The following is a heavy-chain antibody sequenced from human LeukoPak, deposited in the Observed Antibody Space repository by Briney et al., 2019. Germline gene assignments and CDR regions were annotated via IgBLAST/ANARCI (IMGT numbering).Heavy chain of an antibody. V-gene: IGHV3-66*01. J-gene: IGHJ4*02. CDR1: GFTVSSNY. Sequence: GGSLRLSCAASGFTVSSNYMSWVRQAPGKGLEWVSVIYSGGSTYYADSVKGRFTISRDNSKNTLYLQMNSLRAEDTAVYYCAKTHSGALFGYWGQGTLVTVSS. CDR2: IYSGGST. D-gene: IGHD3-3*01. CDR3: AKTHSGALFGY.